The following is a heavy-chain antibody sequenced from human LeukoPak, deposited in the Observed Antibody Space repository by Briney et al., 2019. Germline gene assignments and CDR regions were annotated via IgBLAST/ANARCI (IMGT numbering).Heavy chain of an antibody. CDR3: AALGNGRTFDN. V-gene: IGHV4-39*07. CDR1: GGSITISNYY. Sequence: SETLSLTCTVSGGSITISNYYWGCIRQPPGKGLEWIGSTYYSGATFYNPSLKSRVTISLDTSKNQFSLKLTSVTAADTAVYYCAALGNGRTFDNWGQGTLVTVSS. D-gene: IGHD1-26*01. CDR2: TYYSGAT. J-gene: IGHJ4*02.